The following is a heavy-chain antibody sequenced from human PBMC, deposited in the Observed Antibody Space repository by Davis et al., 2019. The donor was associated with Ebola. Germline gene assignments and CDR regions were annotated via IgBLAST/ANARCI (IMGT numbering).Heavy chain of an antibody. Sequence: PAGSLTLSCAASGITFSAHYMHLVRQGPGKGLEWVARIRNKANTYTIEYAASVKGRFTISRDDSRNSLYLQMNSLNTDDTAVYHCATGSGSTGWRAFHYWGQGTLVTVSS. J-gene: IGHJ4*02. V-gene: IGHV3-72*01. CDR3: ATGSGSTGWRAFHY. CDR2: IRNKANTYTI. D-gene: IGHD6-19*01. CDR1: GITFSAHY.